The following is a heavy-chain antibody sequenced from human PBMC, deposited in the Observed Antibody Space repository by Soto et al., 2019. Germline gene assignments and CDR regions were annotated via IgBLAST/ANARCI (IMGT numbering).Heavy chain of an antibody. V-gene: IGHV4-39*01. D-gene: IGHD3-9*01. CDR2: IYYSGST. CDR3: ATPGGYFDWFGVDY. J-gene: IGHJ4*02. CDR1: GGSISSSSYY. Sequence: SETLSLTCTVSGGSISSSSYYWGWIRQPPGKGLEWIGSIYYSGSTYYNPSLKSRVTISVDTSKNQFSLKLSSVTAADTAVYYCATPGGYFDWFGVDYWGQGTLVTVSS.